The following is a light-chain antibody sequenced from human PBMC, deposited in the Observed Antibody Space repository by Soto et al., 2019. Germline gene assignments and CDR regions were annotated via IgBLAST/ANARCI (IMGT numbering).Light chain of an antibody. V-gene: IGKV3-15*01. CDR2: GAS. J-gene: IGKJ1*01. CDR1: QSVSSD. Sequence: EIVMTQSPATQSVSPGERATLSCRASQSVSSDLAWYQQKPGQTPRLVIYGASTRATGIPARFSGSGSGTEFTLTISSLQSEDFAVYYCQHYKTWPWTFSQGTKVEIK. CDR3: QHYKTWPWT.